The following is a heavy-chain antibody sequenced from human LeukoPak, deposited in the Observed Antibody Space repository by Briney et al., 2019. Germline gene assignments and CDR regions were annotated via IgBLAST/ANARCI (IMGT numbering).Heavy chain of an antibody. CDR2: INPSGGST. D-gene: IGHD6-13*01. J-gene: IGHJ4*02. V-gene: IGHV1-46*01. Sequence: ASVKVSCKASGGTFSSYAISWVRQSPGQGLEWMGIINPSGGSTTYAQKFQGRVTMTRDTSTSTVYMELSSLRSEDTAVYYCARDPYSNTWALDYWGQGTLVTVSS. CDR3: ARDPYSNTWALDY. CDR1: GGTFSSYA.